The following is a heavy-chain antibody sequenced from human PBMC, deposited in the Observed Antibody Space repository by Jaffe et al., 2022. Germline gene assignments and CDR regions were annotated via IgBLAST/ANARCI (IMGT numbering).Heavy chain of an antibody. CDR3: AKDQGSGWYVVYWFDP. CDR2: IRYDGSNK. Sequence: QVQLVESGGGVVQPGGSLRLSCAASGFTFSSYGMHWVRQAPGKGLEWVAFIRYDGSNKYYADSVKGRFTISRDNSKNTLYLQMNSLRAEDTAVYYCAKDQGSGWYVVYWFDPWGQGTLVTVSS. D-gene: IGHD6-19*01. V-gene: IGHV3-30*02. CDR1: GFTFSSYG. J-gene: IGHJ5*02.